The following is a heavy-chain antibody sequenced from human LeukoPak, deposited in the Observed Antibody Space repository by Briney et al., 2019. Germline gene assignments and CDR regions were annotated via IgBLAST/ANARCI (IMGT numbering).Heavy chain of an antibody. CDR3: ARGRSIAARPGYFQH. Sequence: ASVKVSCKASGYAFTSYYMHWVRQAPGQGLEWMGIINPSGGSTSHAQKFQGRVTMTRDTSTSTVYMELNSLRSEDTAVYYCARGRSIAARPGYFQHWGQGTLVTVSS. J-gene: IGHJ1*01. CDR2: INPSGGST. CDR1: GYAFTSYY. V-gene: IGHV1-46*01. D-gene: IGHD6-6*01.